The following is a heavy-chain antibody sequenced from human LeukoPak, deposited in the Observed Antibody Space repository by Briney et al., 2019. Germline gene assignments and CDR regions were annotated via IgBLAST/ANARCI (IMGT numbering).Heavy chain of an antibody. CDR1: GFTFDDYA. CDR3: AKDMAPITIFGVAHYYYGMDV. J-gene: IGHJ6*02. V-gene: IGHV3-43*02. CDR2: ISGDGGST. Sequence: TGGSLRLSCAASGFTFDDYAMHWVRQAPGKGLEWVSLISGDGGSTYYADSVKGRFTISRDNSKNSLYLQMNSLRTEDTALYYCAKDMAPITIFGVAHYYYGMDVWGQGTTVTVSS. D-gene: IGHD3-3*01.